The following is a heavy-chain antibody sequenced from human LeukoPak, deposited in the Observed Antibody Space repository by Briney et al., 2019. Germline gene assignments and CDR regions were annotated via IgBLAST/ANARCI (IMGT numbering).Heavy chain of an antibody. J-gene: IGHJ4*02. CDR3: ARRTAPGVRYFGELLYDY. CDR1: GGSISSYY. CDR2: IYYSWST. V-gene: IGHV4-59*05. Sequence: SETLSLTCTVSGGSISSYYWSWIRQPPGKGLEWIGSIYYSWSTYYNPSLKSRVTISVDTSKNQFSLKLSSVTAADTAVYYCARRTAPGVRYFGELLYDYWGQGTLVTVSS. D-gene: IGHD3-10*01.